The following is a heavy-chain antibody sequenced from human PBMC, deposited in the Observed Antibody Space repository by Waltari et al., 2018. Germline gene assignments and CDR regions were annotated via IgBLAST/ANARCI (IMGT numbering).Heavy chain of an antibody. D-gene: IGHD2-2*01. Sequence: QVQLVQSGSELKKPGASVKVSCKASGYTFTSYAINWLRRAPGQGLELMGWTNTNTGNPSYLRCFTGRFVFSLDTSVSTAYLQISSLKAADTAVYYCVREAVPTSTIVVNWFDPWGQGTLVTVSS. J-gene: IGHJ5*02. CDR2: TNTNTGNP. CDR1: GYTFTSYA. V-gene: IGHV7-4-1*02. CDR3: VREAVPTSTIVVNWFDP.